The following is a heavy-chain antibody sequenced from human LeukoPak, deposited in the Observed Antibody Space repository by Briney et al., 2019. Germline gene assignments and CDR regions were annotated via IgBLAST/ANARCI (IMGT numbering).Heavy chain of an antibody. V-gene: IGHV4-4*07. CDR2: IFSSGST. Sequence: SETLSLTCTVTGDSVINYFWSWIRQPAGKGLEWIGRIFSSGSTNYNPSLKSRVTMSVDTSKNQFSLKLNSLTAADTAVYYCARDRSGYLESLDSWGQGALVTVSS. CDR1: GDSVINYF. D-gene: IGHD3-22*01. J-gene: IGHJ4*02. CDR3: ARDRSGYLESLDS.